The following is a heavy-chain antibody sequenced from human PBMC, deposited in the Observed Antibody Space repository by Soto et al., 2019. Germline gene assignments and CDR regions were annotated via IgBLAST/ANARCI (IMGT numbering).Heavy chain of an antibody. CDR3: AKDLRSGSYSSSSNAFDI. Sequence: GGSLRLSCAASGFTFSSYAMRWVRQAPRKGLEWVSAISGSGGSTYYADSVKGRFTISRDNSKNTLYLQMNSLRAEDTAVYYCAKDLRSGSYSSSSNAFDIWGQGTMVTVSS. CDR1: GFTFSSYA. D-gene: IGHD6-6*01. CDR2: ISGSGGST. J-gene: IGHJ3*02. V-gene: IGHV3-23*01.